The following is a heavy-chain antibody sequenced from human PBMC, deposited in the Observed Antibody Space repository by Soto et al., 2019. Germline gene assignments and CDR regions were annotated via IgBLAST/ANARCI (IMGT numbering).Heavy chain of an antibody. J-gene: IGHJ4*02. V-gene: IGHV4-61*01. Sequence: SETLSRTCTVSGGSVSSGSYYWSWIRQPPGKGLEWIGYIYYSGSTNYNPSLKSRVTISVDTSKNQFSLKLSSVTAADTAVYYCARVTYYYDSSGYGPDYWGQGTLVTVSS. CDR2: IYYSGST. CDR1: GGSVSSGSYY. D-gene: IGHD3-22*01. CDR3: ARVTYYYDSSGYGPDY.